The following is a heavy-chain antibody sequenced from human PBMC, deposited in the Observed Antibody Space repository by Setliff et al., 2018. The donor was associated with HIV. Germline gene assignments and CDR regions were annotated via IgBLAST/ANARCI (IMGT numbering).Heavy chain of an antibody. Sequence: PGGSLRLSCAASGFTFYNYHMNWVRQAPGKGLDWISYISYSSDGTKYYADSVKGRFTISRDNSINLLYLHMHRLIAEDTAVYYCAKGVKYLDPWGQGTLVTVSS. D-gene: IGHD2-2*02. CDR1: GFTFYNYH. CDR2: ISYSSDGTK. J-gene: IGHJ5*02. CDR3: AKGVKYLDP. V-gene: IGHV3-23*01.